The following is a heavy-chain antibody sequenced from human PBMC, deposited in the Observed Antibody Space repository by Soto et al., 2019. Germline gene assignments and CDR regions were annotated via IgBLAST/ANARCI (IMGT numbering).Heavy chain of an antibody. CDR3: ARPGPTVTDAFDI. CDR2: IYYSGST. J-gene: IGHJ3*02. Sequence: SETLSLTCTVSGGSISSSSYYWGWIRQPPGKGLEWIGSIYYSGSTYYNPSLKSRVTISVDTSKNQFSLKLSSVTAADTAVYYCARPGPTVTDAFDIWGQGTMVTVSS. V-gene: IGHV4-39*01. D-gene: IGHD4-17*01. CDR1: GGSISSSSYY.